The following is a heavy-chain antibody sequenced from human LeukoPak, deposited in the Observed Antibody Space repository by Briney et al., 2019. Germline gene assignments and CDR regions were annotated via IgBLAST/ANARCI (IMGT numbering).Heavy chain of an antibody. J-gene: IGHJ4*02. CDR3: ARDRASAGGFDY. CDR2: IHYSGST. CDR1: GGSISGYY. Sequence: SETLSLTCTVSGGSISGYYWSWIRQPPGKGLEWIAYIHYSGSTNYNPSLQSRVTISVATSKNQFSLKLSSVTAADTALYYCARDRASAGGFDYWGQGTLVTVSS. D-gene: IGHD2-15*01. V-gene: IGHV4-59*01.